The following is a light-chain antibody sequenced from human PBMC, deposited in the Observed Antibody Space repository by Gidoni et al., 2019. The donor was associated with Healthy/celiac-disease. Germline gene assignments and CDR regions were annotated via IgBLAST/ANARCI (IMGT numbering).Light chain of an antibody. Sequence: PSTLSASVVDRVTITCRASQSISSWLAWYQQKPGKAPKLLTYKASSLESGVPSRFSGSGSGTEFTLTIIRLQADDFATYYCQQYNRYPASFGQGTKLEIK. CDR1: QSISSW. CDR3: QQYNRYPAS. V-gene: IGKV1-5*03. J-gene: IGKJ2*03. CDR2: KAS.